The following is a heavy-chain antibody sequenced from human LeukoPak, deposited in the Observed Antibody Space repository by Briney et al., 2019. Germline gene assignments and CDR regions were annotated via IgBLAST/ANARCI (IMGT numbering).Heavy chain of an antibody. D-gene: IGHD6-13*01. CDR1: GFSLSTSGMC. CDR3: ARASSWYRGFDY. Sequence: SGPTLGHPTPALTLTCTFSGFSLSTSGMCVSWIRQPPVKALEWLARFDWDDDKYYSTSLKTRLTISKDTSKNQVVLTMTNMDPVDTATYYCARASSWYRGFDYWGQGSLVTVSS. J-gene: IGHJ4*02. V-gene: IGHV2-70*11. CDR2: FDWDDDK.